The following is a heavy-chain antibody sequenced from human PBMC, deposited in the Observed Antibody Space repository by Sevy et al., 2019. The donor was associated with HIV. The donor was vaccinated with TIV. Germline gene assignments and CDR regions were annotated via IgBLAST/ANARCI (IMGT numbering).Heavy chain of an antibody. D-gene: IGHD2-21*01. Sequence: SETLSLTCLVSDASITTNYWSWIRQAPGKGLEWIGYFFHSGTTNYNRSLKSRVTISGDTSKNEFSLRLTSVTAAETAVYYCARCRAYPRDSDDGFANWGQGTMVTVSS. J-gene: IGHJ3*02. CDR3: ARCRAYPRDSDDGFAN. CDR1: DASITTNY. V-gene: IGHV4-59*01. CDR2: FFHSGTT.